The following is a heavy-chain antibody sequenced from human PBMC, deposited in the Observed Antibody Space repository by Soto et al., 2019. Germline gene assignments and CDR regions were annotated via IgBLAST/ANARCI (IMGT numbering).Heavy chain of an antibody. Sequence: SVKVSCKASGGTFSSYAISWMRQAPGQGLGWMGGIIPIFGTANYAQKFQGRVTITADESTSTAHMELSSLRSEDTAVYYCARVGADYYDSSGYWAPRYFDYWGQGTLVTVSS. D-gene: IGHD3-22*01. J-gene: IGHJ4*02. CDR1: GGTFSSYA. CDR2: IIPIFGTA. CDR3: ARVGADYYDSSGYWAPRYFDY. V-gene: IGHV1-69*13.